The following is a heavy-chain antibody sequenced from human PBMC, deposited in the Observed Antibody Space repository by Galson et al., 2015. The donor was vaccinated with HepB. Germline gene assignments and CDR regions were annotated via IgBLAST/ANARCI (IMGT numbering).Heavy chain of an antibody. CDR2: INPNSGGT. CDR1: GYTFTGYY. V-gene: IGHV1-2*02. J-gene: IGHJ6*02. Sequence: SVKVSCKASGYTFTGYYMHWVRQAPGQGLEWMGWINPNSGGTNYAQKFQGRVTMTRDTSIGTAYMELSRLRSDDTAVYYCASRAGDNYYDSSGSLYYYGMDVWGQGTTVTVSS. D-gene: IGHD3-22*01. CDR3: ASRAGDNYYDSSGSLYYYGMDV.